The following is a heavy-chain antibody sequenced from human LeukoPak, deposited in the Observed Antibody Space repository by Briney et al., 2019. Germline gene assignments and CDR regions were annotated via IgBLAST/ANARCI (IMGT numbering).Heavy chain of an antibody. D-gene: IGHD2-15*01. CDR2: ISCSGGRT. CDR3: AKARYCSGGSCSPQLTPDY. J-gene: IGHJ4*02. V-gene: IGHV3-23*01. Sequence: QTGGSLILSCSGSGFNFSDYYMSWIRQAPGKGLEWVPPISCSGGRTYYAHSVRGQFTSSRDNSKNTLYLQMNRLRVEDTAVYYCAKARYCSGGSCSPQLTPDYWGQGTLVTVSS. CDR1: GFNFSDYY.